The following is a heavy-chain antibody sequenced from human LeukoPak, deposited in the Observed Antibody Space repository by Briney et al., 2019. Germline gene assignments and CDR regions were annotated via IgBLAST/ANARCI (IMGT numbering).Heavy chain of an antibody. CDR3: ARIGAGSSRDY. V-gene: IGHV3-21*01. D-gene: IGHD6-13*01. CDR2: IFGSSST. J-gene: IGHJ4*02. Sequence: GGSLRLSCAASGFTFSNFAMTWVRQAPGQGLEWVSSIFGSSSTSYADSLKGRFTISRDNAKNSLYLQMNSLRAEDTAVYYCARIGAGSSRDYWGQGTLVTVSS. CDR1: GFTFSNFA.